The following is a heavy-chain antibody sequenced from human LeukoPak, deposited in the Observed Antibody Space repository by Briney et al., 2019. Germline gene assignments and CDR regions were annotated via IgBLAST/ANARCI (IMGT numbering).Heavy chain of an antibody. CDR1: GYTFTSYG. J-gene: IGHJ3*02. CDR3: ATGGRWELPRPYAFEI. V-gene: IGHV1-18*01. CDR2: ISAYNGNT. D-gene: IGHD1-26*01. Sequence: ASVKVSCKASGYTFTSYGISWVRQAPGQGLEWMGWISAYNGNTNYAQKLQGRVTVSTDTSTSTAYMELRSLRSDDTAVYYCATGGRWELPRPYAFEIWGQGTMVTVSS.